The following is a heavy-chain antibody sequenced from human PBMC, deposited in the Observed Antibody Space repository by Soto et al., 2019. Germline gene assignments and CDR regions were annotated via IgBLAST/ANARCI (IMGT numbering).Heavy chain of an antibody. CDR2: ISSSSSTI. CDR3: ARGYYDILTGVPDV. J-gene: IGHJ6*02. Sequence: EVQLVESGGGLVQPGGSLRLSCAASGFTFSSYSMNWVRQAPGKGLEWVSYISSSSSTIYYADSVKGRFTISRDNAKNSLYLQMNSLRDEDTAVYYCARGYYDILTGVPDVWGQGTTVTVSS. V-gene: IGHV3-48*02. CDR1: GFTFSSYS. D-gene: IGHD3-9*01.